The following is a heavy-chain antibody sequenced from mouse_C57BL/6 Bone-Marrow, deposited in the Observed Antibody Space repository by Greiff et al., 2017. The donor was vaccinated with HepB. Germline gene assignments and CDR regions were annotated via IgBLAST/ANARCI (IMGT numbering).Heavy chain of an antibody. J-gene: IGHJ3*01. Sequence: QVQLKESGAELARPGASVKLSCKASGYTFTSYGISWVKQRPGQGLEWIGEIDPRSGNTYYNEKFKGKVTLTADKSSSTAYMELRSLTSEDSAVYFCAGFDYDGGAWFAYWGRGTRITVSA. CDR1: GYTFTSYG. D-gene: IGHD2-4*01. CDR3: AGFDYDGGAWFAY. CDR2: IDPRSGNT. V-gene: IGHV1-81*01.